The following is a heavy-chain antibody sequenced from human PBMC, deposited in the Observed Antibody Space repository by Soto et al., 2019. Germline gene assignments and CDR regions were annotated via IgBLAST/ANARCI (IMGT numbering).Heavy chain of an antibody. J-gene: IGHJ4*02. CDR3: ARDKGYCSDTSCPDYDY. Sequence: SVKVSCKASGGSLSSYTFSWVRQAPGQRLEWMGRVIPNLGVTNYAKKFQGRFTIVVDTSTSTAYMELNSLRYEDTAVYYCARDKGYCSDTSCPDYDYWGQGTLVTVSS. V-gene: IGHV1-69*04. CDR1: GGSLSSYT. CDR2: VIPNLGVT. D-gene: IGHD2-15*01.